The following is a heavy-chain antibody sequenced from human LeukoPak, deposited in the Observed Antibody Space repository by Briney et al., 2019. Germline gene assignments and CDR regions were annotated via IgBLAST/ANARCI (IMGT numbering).Heavy chain of an antibody. Sequence: GGSLRLSCAASGFTFDDYGMSWVRQAPGKGLEWVSGINWNGGSTGYADSVKGRFTISRDNAKNSLYLQMNSLRAEDTALYYCARHLGLWFGELLIPGAFDIWGQGTTVTVSS. J-gene: IGHJ3*02. CDR1: GFTFDDYG. V-gene: IGHV3-20*04. D-gene: IGHD3-10*01. CDR2: INWNGGST. CDR3: ARHLGLWFGELLIPGAFDI.